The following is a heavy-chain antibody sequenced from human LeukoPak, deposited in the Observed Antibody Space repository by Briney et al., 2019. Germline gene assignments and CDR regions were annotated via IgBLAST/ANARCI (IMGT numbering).Heavy chain of an antibody. J-gene: IGHJ4*02. CDR3: AKAFAYSSSWAESYFDY. D-gene: IGHD6-13*01. Sequence: GGPLRLSCAASGFTFDDYAMHWVRQAPGKGLEWVSGISWNSGSIGYADSVKGRFTISRDNAKNSLYLQMNSLRAEDMALYYCAKAFAYSSSWAESYFDYWGQGTLVTVSS. V-gene: IGHV3-9*03. CDR2: ISWNSGSI. CDR1: GFTFDDYA.